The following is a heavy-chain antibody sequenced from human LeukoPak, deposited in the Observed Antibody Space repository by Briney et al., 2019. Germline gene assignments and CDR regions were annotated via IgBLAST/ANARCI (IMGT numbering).Heavy chain of an antibody. CDR2: ISGGGVST. J-gene: IGHJ4*02. CDR1: GFTFSSYA. CDR3: ARGRWLQARGPSFDY. D-gene: IGHD5-24*01. Sequence: GRSLRLSCAASGFTFSSYAMHWVRQAPGKGLEWVSAISGGGVSTYYADSVKGRFTVSRDNSKNTLYLQMNSLRAEDTAVYYCARGRWLQARGPSFDYWGQGTLVTVSS. V-gene: IGHV3-23*01.